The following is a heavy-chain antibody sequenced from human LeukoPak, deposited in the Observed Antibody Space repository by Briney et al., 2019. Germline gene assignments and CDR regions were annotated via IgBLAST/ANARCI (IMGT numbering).Heavy chain of an antibody. CDR1: GYTFTSYA. Sequence: ASVKVSCKASGYTFTSYAIHWVRQAPGQRLEWMGWISAGNGNTKYSQNFQGRVTFISNTSATTAFMELSSLRSEDAAVYYCARDGRPLDYWGQGTLVTVSS. CDR2: ISAGNGNT. V-gene: IGHV1-3*01. CDR3: ARDGRPLDY. J-gene: IGHJ4*02.